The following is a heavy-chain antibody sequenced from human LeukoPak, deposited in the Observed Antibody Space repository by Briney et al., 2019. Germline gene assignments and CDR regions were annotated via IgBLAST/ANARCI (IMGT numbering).Heavy chain of an antibody. Sequence: GGSLRLSCAASGFTFSSYAMNCVRQAPGKGLEWVSSISGSGGSTYYADPVKGRFTISRDNSKNMLYLQMNSLRADDTAIYYCAKDDYGGNPGWFDPWGQGTLVTVSS. CDR2: ISGSGGST. D-gene: IGHD4-23*01. V-gene: IGHV3-23*01. CDR1: GFTFSSYA. J-gene: IGHJ5*02. CDR3: AKDDYGGNPGWFDP.